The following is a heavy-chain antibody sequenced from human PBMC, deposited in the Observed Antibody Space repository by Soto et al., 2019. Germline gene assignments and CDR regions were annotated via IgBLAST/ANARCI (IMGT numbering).Heavy chain of an antibody. CDR3: TASDTSMFYYYYYGIGI. J-gene: IGHJ6*02. D-gene: IGHD5-18*01. Sequence: GGSLRLSCAASGFTFSNAWMSWVRQAPGKGLEWVGRSKSKTDGGTTDYAAPVKGRLTISRDDSKNTLNLQLNSLKTEDTAVYYCTASDTSMFYYYYYGIGIWDRETT. CDR2: SKSKTDGGTT. CDR1: GFTFSNAW. V-gene: IGHV3-15*01.